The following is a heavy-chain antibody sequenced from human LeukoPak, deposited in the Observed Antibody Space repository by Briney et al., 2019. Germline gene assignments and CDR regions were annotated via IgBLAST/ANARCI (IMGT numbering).Heavy chain of an antibody. CDR2: IDPSDSYT. V-gene: IGHV5-10-1*01. J-gene: IGHJ4*01. CDR3: ARHQQWLVPDY. CDR1: GYSFTKYW. D-gene: IGHD6-19*01. Sequence: GESLKISCKGSGYSFTKYWISWVRQMPGKGLEWMGRIDPSDSYTNYSPSFQGHVTISTDKSIRTAYLQWGSLKASDTAKYYCARHQQWLVPDYWGQGTLVTVSS.